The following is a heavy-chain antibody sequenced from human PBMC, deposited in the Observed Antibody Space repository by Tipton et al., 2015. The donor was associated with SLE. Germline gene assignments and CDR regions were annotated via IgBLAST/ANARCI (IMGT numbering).Heavy chain of an antibody. CDR1: GYSISSGYY. CDR2: IYHSGST. J-gene: IGHJ4*02. CDR3: ARGPGGGTLYYFDY. Sequence: GLVKPSETLSLTCTVSGYSISSGYYWGWIRQPPGKGLEWIGSIYHSGSTYYNPSLKSRVTISVDTSKNQFSLKLSSVTAADTAVYYCARGPGGGTLYYFDYWGQGTLVTVSS. V-gene: IGHV4-38-2*02. D-gene: IGHD2-15*01.